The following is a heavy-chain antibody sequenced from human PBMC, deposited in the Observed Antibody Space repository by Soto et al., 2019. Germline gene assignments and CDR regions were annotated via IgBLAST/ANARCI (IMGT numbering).Heavy chain of an antibody. CDR2: IYYRGST. Sequence: TLSLTCTVSGGSISSHYWSWVRQAPGKGPEWIGHIYYRGSTNYNPSLRSRSTISVDTSKNQFSLKLNSVTTADTAVYYCARDGREAPGMDVWGQGTKVTVSS. CDR1: GGSISSHY. D-gene: IGHD1-26*01. CDR3: ARDGREAPGMDV. V-gene: IGHV4-59*11. J-gene: IGHJ6*02.